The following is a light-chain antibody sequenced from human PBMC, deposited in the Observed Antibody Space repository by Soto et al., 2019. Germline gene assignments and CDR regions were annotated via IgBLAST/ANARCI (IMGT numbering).Light chain of an antibody. CDR1: SSDVGDYNY. CDR3: SSFTSSNTVV. CDR2: EVS. J-gene: IGLJ2*01. Sequence: QSVLTQPASVSGSPGQSITISCTGTSSDVGDYNYVSWYQQHPGKAPKLMISEVSKRPSGVSNRFSGSKSGNTASLTISGLQDEDEAHYYCSSFTSSNTVVFGGGTKLTVL. V-gene: IGLV2-14*01.